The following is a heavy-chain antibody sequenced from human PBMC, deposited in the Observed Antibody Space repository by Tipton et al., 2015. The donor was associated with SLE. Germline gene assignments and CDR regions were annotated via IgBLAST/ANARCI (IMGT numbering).Heavy chain of an antibody. V-gene: IGHV3-23*01. CDR1: GFTFSSYA. D-gene: IGHD3-10*01. CDR2: ISGSGGST. Sequence: GSLRLSCSASGFTFSSYAMSWVRQAPGKGLEWVSAISGSGGSTYYADSVKGRFTISRDNSKNTLYLQMNSLRAEDTAVYYCANHRSSSYYFDYWGQGTLVTVSS. J-gene: IGHJ4*02. CDR3: ANHRSSSYYFDY.